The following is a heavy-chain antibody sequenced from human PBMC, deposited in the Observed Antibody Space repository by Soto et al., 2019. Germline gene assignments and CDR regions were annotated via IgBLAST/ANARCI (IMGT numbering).Heavy chain of an antibody. J-gene: IGHJ6*02. CDR3: AKFGGLTDYVWGSYRSPYYGMDV. CDR1: GFTFSSYA. Sequence: GSLRLSCAASGFTFSSYAMSWVRQAPGKGLEWVSAISGSGGSTYYADSVKGRFTISRDNSKNTLYLQMNSLRAEDTAVYYCAKFGGLTDYVWGSYRSPYYGMDVWGQGTTVTVSS. D-gene: IGHD3-16*02. CDR2: ISGSGGST. V-gene: IGHV3-23*01.